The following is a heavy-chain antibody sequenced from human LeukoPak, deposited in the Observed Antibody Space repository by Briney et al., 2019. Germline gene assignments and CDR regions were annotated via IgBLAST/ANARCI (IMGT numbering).Heavy chain of an antibody. V-gene: IGHV4-34*01. CDR3: ARGGAVRYFDL. CDR2: INHSGST. CDR1: GGSFIGYY. D-gene: IGHD3-10*01. J-gene: IGHJ2*01. Sequence: SETLSLTCAVDGGSFIGYYCSWIRQPPGNGLEWIGEINHSGSTNYNPSLTSRVTISVDTSKNQLSLKLSSVTAGDTAVYYCARGGAVRYFDLWGRGSLVTVPS.